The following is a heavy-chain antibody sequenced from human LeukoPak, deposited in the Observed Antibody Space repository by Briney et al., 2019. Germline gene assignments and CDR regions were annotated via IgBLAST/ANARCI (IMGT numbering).Heavy chain of an antibody. V-gene: IGHV3-7*01. J-gene: IGHJ6*02. CDR3: ATYTHWVAGDV. CDR2: MNQDGSAK. CDR1: GFTFSDSW. Sequence: GGSLRLSCAASGFTFSDSWMSWVRQTPGKGLEWVANMNQDGSAKDYVDSVKGRFTISRDNARNSLYLQMSSLRAEDTAVYYCATYTHWVAGDVWGQGTTVTVSS. D-gene: IGHD3-16*01.